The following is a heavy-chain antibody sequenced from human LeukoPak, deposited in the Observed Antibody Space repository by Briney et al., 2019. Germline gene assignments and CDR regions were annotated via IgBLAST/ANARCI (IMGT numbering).Heavy chain of an antibody. J-gene: IGHJ6*03. Sequence: GGSLRLSCAASGFTFSSYSMNWVRQAPGKGLEWVSYISSSGSTIYYADSVKGRFTISRDNAKNSLYLQMNSLRAEDTAVYYCARDYSSSWYTPVYYYYYYMDVWGKGTTVTVSS. CDR3: ARDYSSSWYTPVYYYYYYMDV. CDR1: GFTFSSYS. CDR2: ISSSGSTI. D-gene: IGHD6-13*01. V-gene: IGHV3-48*04.